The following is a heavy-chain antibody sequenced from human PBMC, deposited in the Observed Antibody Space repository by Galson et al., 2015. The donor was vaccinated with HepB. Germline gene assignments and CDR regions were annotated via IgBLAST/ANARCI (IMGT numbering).Heavy chain of an antibody. CDR1: GYTFTSYA. V-gene: IGHV1-3*01. CDR2: INAGNGNT. D-gene: IGHD5-18*01. CDR3: ARGGRGAMGTDY. Sequence: SVKVSCKASGYTFTSYAMHWVRQAPGQRLEWMGWINAGNGNTKYSQKFQGRVTITRDTSASTAYMELSSLRSEDTAVYYCARGGRGAMGTDYWGQGTLVTVSS. J-gene: IGHJ4*02.